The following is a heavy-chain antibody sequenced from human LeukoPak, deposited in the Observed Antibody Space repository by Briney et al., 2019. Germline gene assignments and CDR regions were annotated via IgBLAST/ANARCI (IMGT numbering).Heavy chain of an antibody. V-gene: IGHV1-2*02. J-gene: IGHJ1*01. Sequence: ASVKVSCKASGFTFTGYYLHWARQAPGQGLEWMGWINPNSGGTDSAQKFQGRVTMTRDTSISTAYMDLSRLRSDDTAAYYCARGESSSSWYHTEYFHHWGQGTLVIVSS. D-gene: IGHD6-13*01. CDR3: ARGESSSSWYHTEYFHH. CDR2: INPNSGGT. CDR1: GFTFTGYY.